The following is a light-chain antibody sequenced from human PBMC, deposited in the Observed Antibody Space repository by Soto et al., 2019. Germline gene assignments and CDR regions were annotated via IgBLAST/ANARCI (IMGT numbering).Light chain of an antibody. V-gene: IGLV2-14*03. CDR1: SSDFGGYNY. J-gene: IGLJ1*01. Sequence: QSALTQPASLSGSPGRSITISCTGTSSDFGGYNYVSWYQRHPGEAPKLLISDVRNRPSGVSNRFSGSKSGNTASLTISGLQAEDEADYYCSSYTSSGIYVFGTGTKVTVL. CDR3: SSYTSSGIYV. CDR2: DVR.